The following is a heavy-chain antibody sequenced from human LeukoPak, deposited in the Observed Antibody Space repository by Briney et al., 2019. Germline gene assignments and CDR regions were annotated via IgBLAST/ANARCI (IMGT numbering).Heavy chain of an antibody. J-gene: IGHJ4*02. V-gene: IGHV3-33*05. CDR2: IQNDASTE. Sequence: PGGSLRLSRAASGFIFSHYGMHWVRQAPGKGLEWVAVIQNDASTENFADSVKGRFTISRDNSKNTVFLQMNSLRVEDTAVYYCARELSQIVWGGLDYGGQGTLVSVSS. CDR3: ARELSQIVWGGLDY. CDR1: GFIFSHYG. D-gene: IGHD2-21*01.